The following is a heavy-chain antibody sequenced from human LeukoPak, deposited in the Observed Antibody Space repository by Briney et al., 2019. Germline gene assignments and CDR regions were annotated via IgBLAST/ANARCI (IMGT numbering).Heavy chain of an antibody. J-gene: IGHJ5*02. CDR3: ARGSRRYCSSTSCRNWFDP. Sequence: PETLSLTCAVYGGSFSGYYWSWIRQPPGKGLERIGEINHSGSTNYNPSLKSRVTISVDTSKNQFSLKLSSVTAADTAVYYCARGSRRYCSSTSCRNWFDPWGQGTLVTVSS. V-gene: IGHV4-34*01. CDR1: GGSFSGYY. D-gene: IGHD2-2*01. CDR2: INHSGST.